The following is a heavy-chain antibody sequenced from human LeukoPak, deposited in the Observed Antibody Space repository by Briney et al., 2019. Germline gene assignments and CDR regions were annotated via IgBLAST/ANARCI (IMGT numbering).Heavy chain of an antibody. Sequence: ASVKVSCKASGYTFTSYGISWVRQAPGQGLEWMGWIRSHNGNTTYVQMFQSRVTMTADTSTSTAYMELRSLTSDDTAVYYCARAVLLNYQHISAIIMEYWGRGTRVTVSS. J-gene: IGHJ4*02. CDR1: GYTFTSYG. V-gene: IGHV1-18*01. CDR3: ARAVLLNYQHISAIIMEY. CDR2: IRSHNGNT. D-gene: IGHD3-22*01.